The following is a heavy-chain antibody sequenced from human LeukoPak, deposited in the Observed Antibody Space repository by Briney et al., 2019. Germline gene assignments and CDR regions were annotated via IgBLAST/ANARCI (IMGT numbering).Heavy chain of an antibody. CDR1: GFTVTTNG. Sequence: PGGSLRLSCVAEGFTVTTNGMNWVRQAPGKGLEWVSAISGSGGSTYYADSVKGRFTISRDNSKNTLYLQMNSLRAEDTAVYYCAKNYEDAFDIWGQGTMVTVSS. J-gene: IGHJ3*02. CDR2: ISGSGGST. V-gene: IGHV3-23*01. CDR3: AKNYEDAFDI. D-gene: IGHD1-7*01.